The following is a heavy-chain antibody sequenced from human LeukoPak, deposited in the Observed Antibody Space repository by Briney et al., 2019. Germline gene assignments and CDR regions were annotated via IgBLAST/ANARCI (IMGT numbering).Heavy chain of an antibody. D-gene: IGHD1-26*01. J-gene: IGHJ6*03. CDR1: GFTFSSYG. CDR2: IRYDGSNK. V-gene: IGHV3-30*02. Sequence: GGSLRLSCAASGFTFSSYGMHWVRQAPGKGLEWVAFIRYDGSNKYYADSVKGRFTISRDNSKNTLYLQMNSLRAEDTAVYYCAREIRAYYYYMDVWGKGTTVTISS. CDR3: AREIRAYYYYMDV.